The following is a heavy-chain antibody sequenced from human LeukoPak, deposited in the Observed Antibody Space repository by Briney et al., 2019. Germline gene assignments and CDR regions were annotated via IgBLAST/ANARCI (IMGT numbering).Heavy chain of an antibody. J-gene: IGHJ5*02. V-gene: IGHV4-59*01. D-gene: IGHD2-15*01. Sequence: SETLSLTCSVSGDSISNSYWTWIRQPPGKRLEWIGYIDFRGGTNYNPSLGRRLSMSVAASKNQFSLRLRSVTAADTAVYYCVRDSVYATNWFDPWGQGILVTVSS. CDR3: VRDSVYATNWFDP. CDR1: GDSISNSY. CDR2: IDFRGGT.